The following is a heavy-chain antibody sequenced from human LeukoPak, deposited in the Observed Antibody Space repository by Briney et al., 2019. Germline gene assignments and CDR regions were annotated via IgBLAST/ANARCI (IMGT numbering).Heavy chain of an antibody. D-gene: IGHD4-17*01. CDR3: ARSPQGTATTANWLDP. J-gene: IGHJ5*02. CDR2: MSYSGRT. V-gene: IGHV4-38-2*02. Sequence: SETLSLTCSVSGYPIRNGYHWGWIRQPPGKGLEWIGSMSYSGRTYYNPSLKTRVTVSLDTSKNQFSLNLISVTAADTAVYYCARSPQGTATTANWLDPWGQGTLVTVSS. CDR1: GYPIRNGYH.